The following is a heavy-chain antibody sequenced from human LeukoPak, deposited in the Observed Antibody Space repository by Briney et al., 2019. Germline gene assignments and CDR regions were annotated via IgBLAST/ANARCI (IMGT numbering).Heavy chain of an antibody. CDR2: IDPSDSYT. D-gene: IGHD3-22*01. J-gene: IGHJ4*02. CDR3: ARLSSGYYYSRYYFDY. CDR1: GYSFTSYW. V-gene: IGHV5-10-1*01. Sequence: GESLKISCKGSGYSFTSYWISWVRQMPGKGLERMGRIDPSDSYTNYSPSFQGHVTISADKSISTAYLQWSSLKASDTAMYYCARLSSGYYYSRYYFDYWGQGTLVTVSS.